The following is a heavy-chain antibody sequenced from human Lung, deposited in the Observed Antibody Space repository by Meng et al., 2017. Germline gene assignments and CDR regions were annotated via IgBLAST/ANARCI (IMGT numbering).Heavy chain of an antibody. CDR2: INHSGST. V-gene: IGHV4-34*01. D-gene: IGHD4-11*01. CDR3: ARGPTTMAHDFDY. J-gene: IGHJ4*02. CDR1: GGPFSDYY. Sequence: QVQLQQWGAGLLKPSETLLLTCCASGGPFSDYYWSWIRQPPGKGLEWIGEINHSGSTNYNPSLESRATISVDTSQNNLSLKLSSVTAADSAVYYCARGPTTMAHDFDYWGQGTLVTVSS.